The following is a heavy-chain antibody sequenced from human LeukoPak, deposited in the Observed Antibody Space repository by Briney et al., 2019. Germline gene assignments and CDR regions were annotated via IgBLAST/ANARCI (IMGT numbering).Heavy chain of an antibody. D-gene: IGHD4-23*01. CDR2: ISYDGSNK. J-gene: IGHJ4*02. Sequence: GGSLRLSCAASGFTFRDYAMNWVRQAPGKGLEWVAVISYDGSNKYYADSVKGRFTISRDNSKNTLYLQMNSLRAEDTAVYYCARSSLGGPVGYWGQGTLVTVSS. CDR1: GFTFRDYA. V-gene: IGHV3-30-3*01. CDR3: ARSSLGGPVGY.